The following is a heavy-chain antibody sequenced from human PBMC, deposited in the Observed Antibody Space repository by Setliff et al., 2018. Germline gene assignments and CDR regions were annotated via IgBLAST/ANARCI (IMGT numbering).Heavy chain of an antibody. CDR3: VRELRVIVGVGIQGVFDI. J-gene: IGHJ3*02. CDR2: TSSSSTSI. D-gene: IGHD3-22*01. Sequence: GGSLRLSCAASGFTFSSEYMNWVRQAPGKGLEWVSYTSSSSTSIYSDSVKDRFTISRDNAKKSLYLQMDSLRAEDTAVYYCVRELRVIVGVGIQGVFDIWGQGTMVT. CDR1: GFTFSSEY. V-gene: IGHV3-48*01.